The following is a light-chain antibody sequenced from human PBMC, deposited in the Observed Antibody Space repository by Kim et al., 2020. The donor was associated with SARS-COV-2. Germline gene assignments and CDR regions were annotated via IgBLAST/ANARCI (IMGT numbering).Light chain of an antibody. V-gene: IGLV3-19*01. CDR2: GKN. CDR3: NSRDTSGNRLVV. CDR1: SLKIYY. Sequence: LGQTVSITCRGDSLKIYYATWYQQKPGQAPLLVIYGKNNKPSGIPDRFSGSSSLNTASLTITGDQAEDEADYYCNSRDTSGNRLVVFGGGTKLTVL. J-gene: IGLJ2*01.